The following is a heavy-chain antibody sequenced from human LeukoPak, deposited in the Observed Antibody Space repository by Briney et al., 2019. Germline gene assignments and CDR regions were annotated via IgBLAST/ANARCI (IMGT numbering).Heavy chain of an antibody. CDR2: IYPGDSDT. Sequence: GESLKISCKGSGYSFTSYWIGWVRQMPGKGLEWMGIIYPGDSDTRYSPSFQGQVTISVDKSINTAYLQWSSLKASDTAIYYCARHRGSRFDSVDYWGQGTLVTVSS. CDR1: GYSFTSYW. D-gene: IGHD3-10*01. CDR3: ARHRGSRFDSVDY. V-gene: IGHV5-51*01. J-gene: IGHJ4*02.